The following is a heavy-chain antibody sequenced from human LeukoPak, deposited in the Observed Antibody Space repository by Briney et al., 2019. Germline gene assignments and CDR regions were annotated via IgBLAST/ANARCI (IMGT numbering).Heavy chain of an antibody. Sequence: SETLSLTCAVYGGSFSGYYWSWIRQPPGKGLEWIGEINHSGSTNYNPSLKSRVTISVDTFKNQFSLKLSSVTAADTAVYYCARSKDILTGYCFDYWGQGTLVTVSS. V-gene: IGHV4-34*01. CDR3: ARSKDILTGYCFDY. D-gene: IGHD3-9*01. J-gene: IGHJ4*02. CDR2: INHSGST. CDR1: GGSFSGYY.